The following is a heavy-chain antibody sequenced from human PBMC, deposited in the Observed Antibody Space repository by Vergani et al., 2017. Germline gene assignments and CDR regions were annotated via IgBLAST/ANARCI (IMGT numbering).Heavy chain of an antibody. J-gene: IGHJ1*01. V-gene: IGHV3-30*03. CDR1: GFTSSYYG. D-gene: IGHD1-1*01. Sequence: VQLVESGGGLVKPGRSLRLSCVVSGFTSSYYGMHWVRQAPGKGLEWVAVISYDGTQKYYADSVKGRFTISRENSKSTLYLQMNSLRTEETAVYYCATKSCGTPGCQIGYFREWGQGTLVTVSS. CDR3: ATKSCGTPGCQIGYFRE. CDR2: ISYDGTQK.